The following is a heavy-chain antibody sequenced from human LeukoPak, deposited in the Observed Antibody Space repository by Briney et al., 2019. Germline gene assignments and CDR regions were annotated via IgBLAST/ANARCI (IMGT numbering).Heavy chain of an antibody. CDR2: IKQDGSEK. Sequence: GGSLRLSCAASGFTFSSYWMSWVRQAPGKGLEWVANIKQDGSEKYHVDSVKGRFTISRDNAKNSLYLQMNSLRAEDTAVYYCASYGDYDDAFDIWGQGTMVTVSS. J-gene: IGHJ3*02. CDR3: ASYGDYDDAFDI. D-gene: IGHD4-17*01. V-gene: IGHV3-7*01. CDR1: GFTFSSYW.